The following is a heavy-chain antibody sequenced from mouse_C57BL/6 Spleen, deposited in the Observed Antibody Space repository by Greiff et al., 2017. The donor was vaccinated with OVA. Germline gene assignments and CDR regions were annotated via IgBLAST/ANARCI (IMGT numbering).Heavy chain of an antibody. V-gene: IGHV1-64*01. J-gene: IGHJ3*01. CDR1: GYTFTSYW. CDR3: ARGERDYGPAWFAY. D-gene: IGHD1-1*02. CDR2: IHPNSGST. Sequence: QVQLKQPGAELVKPGASVKLSCKASGYTFTSYWMHWVKQRPGQGLEWIGMIHPNSGSTNYNEKFKSKATLTVDKSSSTAYMQLSSLTSEDSAVYYCARGERDYGPAWFAYWGTGTLVTVSA.